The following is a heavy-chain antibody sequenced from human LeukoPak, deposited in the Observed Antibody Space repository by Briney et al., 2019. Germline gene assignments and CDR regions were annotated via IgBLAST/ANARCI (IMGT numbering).Heavy chain of an antibody. CDR1: GASISSYS. CDR2: IYYGGNT. V-gene: IGHV4-59*01. D-gene: IGHD2-15*01. CDR3: ARFVGSGLDY. Sequence: TSETLSLTCSVSGASISSYSWSWIRQPPGKGLEWIGYIYYGGNTNYNPSLKSRVTTSVDTSNNEVPLNLNSVTAADTAVYYCARFVGSGLDYWGQGTLLTVSS. J-gene: IGHJ4*02.